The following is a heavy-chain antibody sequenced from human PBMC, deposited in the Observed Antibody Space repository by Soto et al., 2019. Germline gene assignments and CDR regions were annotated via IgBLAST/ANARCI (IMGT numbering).Heavy chain of an antibody. J-gene: IGHJ4*02. CDR1: GFTFSGSA. D-gene: IGHD3-3*01. V-gene: IGHV3-73*01. Sequence: GGSLRLSCAASGFTFSGSAMHWVRQASGKGLEWVGRIRSKANSYATAYAASVKGRFTISRDDSKNTAYLQMNSLKTEDTAVYYCTSRQEYYDFWSGPDYWGQGTLVTVSS. CDR2: IRSKANSYAT. CDR3: TSRQEYYDFWSGPDY.